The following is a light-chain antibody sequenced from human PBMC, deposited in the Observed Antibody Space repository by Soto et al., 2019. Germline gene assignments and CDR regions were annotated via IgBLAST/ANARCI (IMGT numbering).Light chain of an antibody. CDR2: GAS. V-gene: IGKV3D-7*01. J-gene: IGKJ4*01. Sequence: PEERVTLSCRASQSVSSSYLTWYQQKPGQAPRLLIYGASTRATSIPARFSGSGSGTDFTLTISSLQPEDFAVYYCQQDYNLPRLTFGGGTKVDIK. CDR3: QQDYNLPRLT. CDR1: QSVSSSY.